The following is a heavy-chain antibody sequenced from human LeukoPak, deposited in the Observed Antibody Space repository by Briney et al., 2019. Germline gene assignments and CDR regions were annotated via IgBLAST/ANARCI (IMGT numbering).Heavy chain of an antibody. CDR2: IYYSGST. D-gene: IGHD6-13*01. Sequence: SETLSLTCTVSGGSISSYYWSWIRQPPGKGLEWIGYIYYSGSTNYNPSLKSRVTISVDTSKNQFSPKLSSVTAADTAVYYCARDSGGSDSSSWYARYYYYYMDVWGKGTTVTVSS. CDR3: ARDSGGSDSSSWYARYYYYYMDV. CDR1: GGSISSYY. V-gene: IGHV4-59*01. J-gene: IGHJ6*03.